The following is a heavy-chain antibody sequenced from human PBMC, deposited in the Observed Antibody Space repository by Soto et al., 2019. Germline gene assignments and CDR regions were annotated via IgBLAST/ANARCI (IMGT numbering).Heavy chain of an antibody. Sequence: QVQLVQSGAEVKRPGSSVKVSYKASGDTFSFYSINWVRQAPGLGLEWMGRVNPILSLSNYAQRFQGRVTMTADKSTSTAYMIISSLRSEDTAIYYCATSYGSGYRAFDYWGQGAQVIVSS. J-gene: IGHJ4*02. V-gene: IGHV1-69*02. D-gene: IGHD3-10*01. CDR2: VNPILSLS. CDR1: GDTFSFYS. CDR3: ATSYGSGYRAFDY.